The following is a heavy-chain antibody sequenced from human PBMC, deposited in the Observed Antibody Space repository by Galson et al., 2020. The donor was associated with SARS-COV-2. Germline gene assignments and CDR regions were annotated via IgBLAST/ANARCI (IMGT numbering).Heavy chain of an antibody. Sequence: ASVKVSCKASGYTFTGYYMHWVRQAPGQGLEWMGWINPNSGGTNYAQKFQGRVTMTRDTSISTAYMGLSRLRSDDTAVYYCARGTYDILTGYRADDAFDIWGQGTMVTVSS. V-gene: IGHV1-2*02. CDR1: GYTFTGYY. CDR2: INPNSGGT. D-gene: IGHD3-9*01. CDR3: ARGTYDILTGYRADDAFDI. J-gene: IGHJ3*02.